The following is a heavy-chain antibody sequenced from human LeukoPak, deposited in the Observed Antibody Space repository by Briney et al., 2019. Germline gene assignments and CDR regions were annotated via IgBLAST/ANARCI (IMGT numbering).Heavy chain of an antibody. J-gene: IGHJ4*02. V-gene: IGHV4-59*01. CDR1: GGSISNYY. D-gene: IGHD6-13*01. CDR3: ARGMYSSTWYGGY. CDR2: IYSSGST. Sequence: SETLSLTCTVSGGSISNYYWSWIRQPPGKRLEWIGYIYSSGSTNYNPSLKSRVTISLDTSKNQFSLKMSSVTAADTAVYYCARGMYSSTWYGGYWGQGTLVTVSS.